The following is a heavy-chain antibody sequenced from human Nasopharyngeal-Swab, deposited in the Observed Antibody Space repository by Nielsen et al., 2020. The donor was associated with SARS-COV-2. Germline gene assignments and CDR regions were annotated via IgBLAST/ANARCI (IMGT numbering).Heavy chain of an antibody. Sequence: WIRQPPGKGLEWVGFIRSKAYGGTTEYAASVKGRFTISRDDSKSIAYLQMNSLKTEDTAVYYCTSNTYYDFWSGDGFDYWGQGTLVTASS. CDR3: TSNTYYDFWSGDGFDY. V-gene: IGHV3-49*02. D-gene: IGHD3-3*01. CDR2: IRSKAYGGTT. J-gene: IGHJ4*02.